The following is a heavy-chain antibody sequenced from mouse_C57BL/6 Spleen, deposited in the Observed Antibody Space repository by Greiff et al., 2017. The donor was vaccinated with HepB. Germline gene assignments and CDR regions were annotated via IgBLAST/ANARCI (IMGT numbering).Heavy chain of an antibody. CDR2: ISYDGSN. Sequence: EVQLQESGPGLVKPSQSLSLTCSVTGYSITSGYYWNWIRQFPGNKLEWMGYISYDGSNNYNPSLKNRISITRDTSKNQFFLKLNSVTTEDTATYYCAREGDPTTVVATDWYFDVWGTGTTVTVSS. J-gene: IGHJ1*03. CDR1: GYSITSGYY. V-gene: IGHV3-6*01. CDR3: AREGDPTTVVATDWYFDV. D-gene: IGHD1-1*01.